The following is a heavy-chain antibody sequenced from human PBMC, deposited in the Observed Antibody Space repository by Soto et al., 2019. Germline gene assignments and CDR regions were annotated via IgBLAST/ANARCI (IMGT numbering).Heavy chain of an antibody. Sequence: QVQLVQSGAEVKKPGASVKVSCEASEYTFIGFHLHWVRQAPGQGLEWMGWINPKSGDTKYAQKFQGRVTLTRDTAISTGYMELSRLDSNETAVYAGAKGLWTVGHCTGGSCYGGMDVWGQGTTVTVSS. CDR2: INPKSGDT. J-gene: IGHJ6*02. CDR1: EYTFIGFH. D-gene: IGHD2-15*01. CDR3: AKGLWTVGHCTGGSCYGGMDV. V-gene: IGHV1-2*02.